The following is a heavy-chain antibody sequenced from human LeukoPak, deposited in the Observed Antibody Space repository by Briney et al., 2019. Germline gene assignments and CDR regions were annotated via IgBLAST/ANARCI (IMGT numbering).Heavy chain of an antibody. CDR2: MYHSGST. D-gene: IGHD6-6*01. Sequence: PSETLSLTCAVSGYSISSGYHWGWIRQSPGKGLEWIGFMYHSGSTYYDPSLKSRVTISVDTSKNQFSLQLSSVTAADTAVYYGARRIVSSSSGFDYWGQGTLVTVSS. J-gene: IGHJ4*02. CDR3: ARRIVSSSSGFDY. CDR1: GYSISSGYH. V-gene: IGHV4-38-2*01.